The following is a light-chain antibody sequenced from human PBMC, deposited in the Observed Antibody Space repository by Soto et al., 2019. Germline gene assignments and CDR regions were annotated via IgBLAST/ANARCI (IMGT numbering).Light chain of an antibody. V-gene: IGKV3-20*01. Sequence: EIVLTQSPGTLSLSPGERATLSCRASRSVASSYLAWYQRKPGQSPRLLIYAASKRATGIPDRFTGSGSGTDFTLTISSVEPEHCAVYHWQHYGPLTPYTFGPGTKVDI. CDR1: RSVASSY. J-gene: IGKJ2*01. CDR3: QHYGPLTPYT. CDR2: AAS.